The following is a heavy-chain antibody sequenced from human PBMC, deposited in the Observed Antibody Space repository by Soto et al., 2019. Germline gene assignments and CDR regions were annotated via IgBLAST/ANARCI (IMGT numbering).Heavy chain of an antibody. Sequence: SVKVSCKASGGTFSSYAISWVRQAPGQGLEWMGGIIPIFGTANYAQKFQGRVTITADESTSTAYMELSSLRSEDTAVYYCARDLECSSSSFWFDPWGQGTLVTVSS. D-gene: IGHD6-6*01. V-gene: IGHV1-69*13. CDR3: ARDLECSSSSFWFDP. CDR2: IIPIFGTA. CDR1: GGTFSSYA. J-gene: IGHJ5*02.